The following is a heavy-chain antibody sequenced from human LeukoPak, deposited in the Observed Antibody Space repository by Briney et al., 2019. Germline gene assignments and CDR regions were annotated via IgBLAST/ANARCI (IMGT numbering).Heavy chain of an antibody. D-gene: IGHD3-3*01. CDR2: INHSGST. J-gene: IGHJ4*02. CDR1: GGSFSGYY. Sequence: SETLSLTCAVYGGSFSGYYWSWIRQPPGKGLEWIGEINHSGSTNYNPSLKSRVTISVDTSKNQFSLKLSSVTAADTAMYYCARGSLRFSEWLLSGRALAKFDYWGQGTLVTVSS. V-gene: IGHV4-34*01. CDR3: ARGSLRFSEWLLSGRALAKFDY.